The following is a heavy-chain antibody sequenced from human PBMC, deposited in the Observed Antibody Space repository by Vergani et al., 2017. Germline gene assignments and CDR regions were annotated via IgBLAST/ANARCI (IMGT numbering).Heavy chain of an antibody. CDR1: GYTFTGYY. CDR2: INPNSGGT. J-gene: IGHJ6*02. Sequence: QVQLVQSGAEVKKPGASVKVSCKAPGYTFTGYYMHWVRQAPGQGLEWMGWINPNSGGTNDAQKFQGRVTMTRDTSISTAYMELSRLRSDDTAVYYGARGLGGIAVADYYYGMDVWGQGTTLTVSS. D-gene: IGHD6-19*01. CDR3: ARGLGGIAVADYYYGMDV. V-gene: IGHV1-2*02.